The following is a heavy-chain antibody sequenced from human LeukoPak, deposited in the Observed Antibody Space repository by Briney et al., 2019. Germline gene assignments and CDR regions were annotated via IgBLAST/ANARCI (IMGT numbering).Heavy chain of an antibody. Sequence: GGSLRLSCAGSGFTFSSDSMNWVRQAPGKGLEWISYISSSSSTIYYADTVKGRFTISRDNAKNSLYLQMNSLRDEDTAVYYCARDFGWRFDYWCQGTLVTVSS. CDR3: ARDFGWRFDY. CDR2: ISSSSSTI. D-gene: IGHD3-16*01. V-gene: IGHV3-48*02. J-gene: IGHJ4*02. CDR1: GFTFSSDS.